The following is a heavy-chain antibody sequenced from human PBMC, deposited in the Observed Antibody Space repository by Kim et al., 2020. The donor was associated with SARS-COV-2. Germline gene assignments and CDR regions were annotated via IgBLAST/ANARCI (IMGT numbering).Heavy chain of an antibody. J-gene: IGHJ6*02. Sequence: GGSLRLSCAASGFTFSSYSMNWVRQAPGKGLEWVSSISSSSSYIYYADSVKGRFTISRDNAKNSLYLQMNSLRAEDTAVYYCARENRIAAADNYYYGMDVWGQGTTVTVSS. CDR1: GFTFSSYS. D-gene: IGHD6-13*01. CDR3: ARENRIAAADNYYYGMDV. CDR2: ISSSSSYI. V-gene: IGHV3-21*01.